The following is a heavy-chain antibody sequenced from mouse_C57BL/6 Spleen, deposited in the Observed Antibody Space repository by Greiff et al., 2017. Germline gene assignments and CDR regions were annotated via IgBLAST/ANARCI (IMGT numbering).Heavy chain of an antibody. D-gene: IGHD1-1*01. CDR1: GFNIKDDY. Sequence: VQLQQSGAELVRPGASVKLSCTASGFNIKDDYMHWVKQRPEQGLEWIGWIDPENGDTEYASKFQGKATITADTSSNTAYMQLSSLTSEDTAVYYCTTPHYYGSSYLWYCDVWGTGTTVTVSS. CDR3: TTPHYYGSSYLWYCDV. CDR2: IDPENGDT. V-gene: IGHV14-4*01. J-gene: IGHJ1*03.